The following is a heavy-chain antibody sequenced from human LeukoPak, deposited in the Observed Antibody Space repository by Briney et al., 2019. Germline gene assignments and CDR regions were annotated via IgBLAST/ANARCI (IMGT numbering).Heavy chain of an antibody. J-gene: IGHJ4*02. Sequence: SETLSLTCTVSGGSISSSSYYWGWIRQPPGKGLEWIGSIYYSGSTYYNPSLKSRVTISVDTSKNQFSLKLSSVTAADTAVYYCARHALSRGLLYYYDSSGYVGYWGQGTLVTVSS. CDR2: IYYSGST. V-gene: IGHV4-39*01. CDR3: ARHALSRGLLYYYDSSGYVGY. D-gene: IGHD3-22*01. CDR1: GGSISSSSYY.